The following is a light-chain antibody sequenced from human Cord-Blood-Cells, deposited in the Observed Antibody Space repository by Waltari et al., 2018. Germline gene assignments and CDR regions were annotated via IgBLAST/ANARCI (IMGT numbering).Light chain of an antibody. CDR3: QQYNSYSPRT. Sequence: DIQMIQSPPILSASLRDSITSTCRASQSISSWLAWYQQKPGKAPKLLIYDASSLESGGPSRFSGSGSGTEFTLTISSLQPDDFATYYCQQYNSYSPRTFGQGTKVEIK. J-gene: IGKJ1*01. CDR2: DAS. CDR1: QSISSW. V-gene: IGKV1-5*01.